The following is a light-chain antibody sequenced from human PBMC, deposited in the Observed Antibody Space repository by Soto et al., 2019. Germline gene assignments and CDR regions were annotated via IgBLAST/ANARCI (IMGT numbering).Light chain of an antibody. CDR3: QQYNNWPPWT. J-gene: IGKJ1*01. V-gene: IGKV3-15*01. CDR1: QSVSSN. Sequence: EIVMKQSPATLSVSPGERATLSCRASQSVSSNLAWYQQKPGQAPRLLIYGASTRATGIPARFSGSRSGTEFTLTISSLQSEDVAVYYCQQYNNWPPWTFGQGTKVEIK. CDR2: GAS.